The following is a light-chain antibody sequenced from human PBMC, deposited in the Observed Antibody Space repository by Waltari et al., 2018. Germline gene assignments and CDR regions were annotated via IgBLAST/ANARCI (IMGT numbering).Light chain of an antibody. CDR1: QSVSRW. V-gene: IGKV3-20*01. J-gene: IGKJ1*01. CDR2: GAS. Sequence: EIVLTQSPGPLSLSPGERATLPCRASQSVSRWLAWYQQKPGQPPRLLIYGASSRATGIPDRFSGSGSGTDFSLTISRLEPEDSAVYYCQKYGTLPATFGQGTKVEVK. CDR3: QKYGTLPAT.